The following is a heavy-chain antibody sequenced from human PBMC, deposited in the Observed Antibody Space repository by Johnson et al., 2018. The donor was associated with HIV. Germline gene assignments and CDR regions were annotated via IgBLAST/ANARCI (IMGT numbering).Heavy chain of an antibody. Sequence: MQLVESVGGLIQPGGSLRLSCAASGFTVSSNYMSWVRQAPGKGLEWVSIIYSDGSTYFADSVKGRFPISRDNSKNTLFLQMNSLLVEERAVCYCARLTNGAFNIWGQGTMVTVSS. J-gene: IGHJ3*02. CDR1: GFTVSSNY. CDR2: IYSDGST. V-gene: IGHV3-53*01. CDR3: ARLTNGAFNI. D-gene: IGHD4/OR15-4a*01.